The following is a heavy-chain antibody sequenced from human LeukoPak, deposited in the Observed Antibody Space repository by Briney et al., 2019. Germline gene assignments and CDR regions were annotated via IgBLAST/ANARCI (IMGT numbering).Heavy chain of an antibody. CDR3: ARVGTTHY. Sequence: GASVKVFCKASGYTFTEYYLHWVRQAPGQGLERMGWINPKSGGTSYAQKFQGRVTMTRDTSISTAYMELSGLSFDDTAMYYCARVGTTHYWGQGTLVTVSS. V-gene: IGHV1-2*02. D-gene: IGHD1/OR15-1a*01. J-gene: IGHJ4*02. CDR2: INPKSGGT. CDR1: GYTFTEYY.